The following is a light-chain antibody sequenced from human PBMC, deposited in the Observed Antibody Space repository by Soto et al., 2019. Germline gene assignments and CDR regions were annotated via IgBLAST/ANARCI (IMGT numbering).Light chain of an antibody. CDR1: QSVTSN. J-gene: IGKJ1*01. CDR3: QQYNAWPLT. CDR2: GAS. V-gene: IGKV3-15*01. Sequence: EVVMTQSPATLSVSPGERATLSCMASQSVTSNLAWYQQRPGQAPRLLIYGASTRATGIPARFSGSASGTEFTLTISSLQSEDFAVYYCQQYNAWPLTFGQGTKVEIK.